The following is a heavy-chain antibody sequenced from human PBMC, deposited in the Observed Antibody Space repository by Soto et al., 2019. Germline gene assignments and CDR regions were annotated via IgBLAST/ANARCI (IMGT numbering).Heavy chain of an antibody. J-gene: IGHJ3*02. CDR3: ARIKGVWIGFDI. CDR1: GFTFSSYS. Sequence: SGGSLRLSCAASGFTFSSYSMNWVRQAPGKGLEWVSSISSSSSYIYYADSVKGRFTISRDNAKNSLYLQMNSLRAEDTAVYYCARIKGVWIGFDIWGQGTMVTVSS. V-gene: IGHV3-21*01. D-gene: IGHD5-12*01. CDR2: ISSSSSYI.